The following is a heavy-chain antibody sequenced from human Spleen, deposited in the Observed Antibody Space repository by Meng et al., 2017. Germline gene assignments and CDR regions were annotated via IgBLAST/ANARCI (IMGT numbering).Heavy chain of an antibody. V-gene: IGHV1-3*01. CDR1: GYTFTSYA. J-gene: IGHJ5*02. Sequence: VQLVQSGAEVKKPGASVKVSCKASGYTFTSYAMHWVRQAPGQRLEWMGWISSYNGNTNYAQKLQGRVTVTTDTSTSTAYMELRSLRSDDTAVYYCARAPIAVAGQTFDPWGQGTLVTVSS. D-gene: IGHD6-19*01. CDR2: ISSYNGNT. CDR3: ARAPIAVAGQTFDP.